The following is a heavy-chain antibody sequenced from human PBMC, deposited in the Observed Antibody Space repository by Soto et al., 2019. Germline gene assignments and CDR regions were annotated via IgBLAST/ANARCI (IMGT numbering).Heavy chain of an antibody. J-gene: IGHJ4*02. Sequence: QVRLVQSGAEVKKPGSSVKVSCKASGGTFSSYAISWVRQAPGQGLEWMGGIIPIFGTANYAQKFQGRVTITADESTSTAYMELSSLRSEDTAVYYCARGGDYDYVWKSFLDYWGQGTLVTVSS. CDR2: IIPIFGTA. V-gene: IGHV1-69*01. CDR1: GGTFSSYA. D-gene: IGHD3-16*01. CDR3: ARGGDYDYVWKSFLDY.